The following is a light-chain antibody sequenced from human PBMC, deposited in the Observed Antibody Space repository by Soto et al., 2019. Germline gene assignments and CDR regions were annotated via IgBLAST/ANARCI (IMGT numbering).Light chain of an antibody. Sequence: QSVLTQPPSVSAAPGQKVTISCSGSSSNIGNNYVAWFQQLPGTAPKLLIYENNKRPSGIPDRFSASKSGTSATLGITGLQTGDEADYYCGTWDSSLSVWVFGGGTKLTVL. CDR1: SSNIGNNY. V-gene: IGLV1-51*02. CDR3: GTWDSSLSVWV. CDR2: ENN. J-gene: IGLJ3*02.